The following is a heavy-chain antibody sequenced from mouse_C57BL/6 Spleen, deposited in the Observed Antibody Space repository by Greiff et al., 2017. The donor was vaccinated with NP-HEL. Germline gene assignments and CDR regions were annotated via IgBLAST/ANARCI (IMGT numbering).Heavy chain of an antibody. Sequence: EVKVVESGGGLVKPGGSLKLSCAASGFTFSDYGMHWVRQAPEKGLEWVAYISSGSSTIYYADTVKGRFTISRDNAKNTLFLQMTSLRSEDTAMYYCARSWRYAMDYWGQGTSVTVSS. V-gene: IGHV5-17*01. J-gene: IGHJ4*01. CDR3: ARSWRYAMDY. CDR2: ISSGSSTI. CDR1: GFTFSDYG.